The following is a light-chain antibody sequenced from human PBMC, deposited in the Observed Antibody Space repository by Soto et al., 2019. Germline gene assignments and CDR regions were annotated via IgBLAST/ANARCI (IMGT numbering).Light chain of an antibody. J-gene: IGLJ2*01. Sequence: QSVLTQPPSVSGTPGQRVTISCSGSSSNIGSKSVSWYQHLPQTAPKLLIYSNNQRPSGVPDRFSGSKSGTSASLAISGLQSDDETQYYCAAWDDSLNVLVFGGGTKVTVL. CDR3: AAWDDSLNVLV. CDR1: SSNIGSKS. V-gene: IGLV1-44*01. CDR2: SNN.